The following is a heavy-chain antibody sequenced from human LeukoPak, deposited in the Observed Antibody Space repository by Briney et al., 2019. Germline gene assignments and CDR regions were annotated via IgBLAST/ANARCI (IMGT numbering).Heavy chain of an antibody. D-gene: IGHD6-13*01. J-gene: IGHJ4*02. Sequence: GASVKVSCKASGYTFTGYYMHWVRRAPGEGLEWVGWINPNTGGTNYAQKFQGRVTMTRDTSISTAYMELSRLRSDDTAVYYCARDYFSSYSSSWYGAYYFDYWGQGTLVTVSS. V-gene: IGHV1-2*02. CDR3: ARDYFSSYSSSWYGAYYFDY. CDR2: INPNTGGT. CDR1: GYTFTGYY.